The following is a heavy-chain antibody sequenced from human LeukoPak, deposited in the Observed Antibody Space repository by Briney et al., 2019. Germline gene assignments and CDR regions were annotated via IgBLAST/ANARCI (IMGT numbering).Heavy chain of an antibody. V-gene: IGHV4-39*07. J-gene: IGHJ3*02. Sequence: PSETLSLTCTVSGGSIRNDNYYWGLIRPPPGKGLEWIGSINYSGSTYYNPSLKSRATISVATSKNQFSLKLSSVTAADTAVYYCARRSPLSGDGFDIWGQGTMVTVSS. D-gene: IGHD3-10*01. CDR2: INYSGST. CDR3: ARRSPLSGDGFDI. CDR1: GGSIRNDNYY.